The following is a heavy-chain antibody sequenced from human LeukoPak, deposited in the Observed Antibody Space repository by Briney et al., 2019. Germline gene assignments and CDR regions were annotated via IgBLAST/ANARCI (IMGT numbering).Heavy chain of an antibody. D-gene: IGHD6-19*01. CDR1: GFTFNSYA. V-gene: IGHV3-23*01. J-gene: IGHJ4*02. CDR2: ISGSGGST. CDR3: AKHVRTSVWFFDY. Sequence: GGSLRLSCAASGFTFNSYAMSWVRQAPGKGLEWVSTISGSGGSTYYADSVKGRFTISRDNFKSTVYLQLNSLRAEDTAIYYCAKHVRTSVWFFDYWGQGTLVTVSS.